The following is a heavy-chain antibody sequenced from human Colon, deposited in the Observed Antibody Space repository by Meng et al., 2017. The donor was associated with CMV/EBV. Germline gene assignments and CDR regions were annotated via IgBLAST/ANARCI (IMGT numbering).Heavy chain of an antibody. CDR3: VRDAAWSFDY. V-gene: IGHV3-30*02. J-gene: IGHJ4*02. Sequence: QVQLVESGGGVVQPGGSLILSCAASGFTFTRHGMHWVRQTPAKGLEWLTFIRNDGSDKYYPDSVRGRFTISRDDSKNTLFLQMNSLRPEDTAVYYCVRDAAWSFDYWGQGILVTVSS. CDR2: IRNDGSDK. D-gene: IGHD6-25*01. CDR1: GFTFTRHG.